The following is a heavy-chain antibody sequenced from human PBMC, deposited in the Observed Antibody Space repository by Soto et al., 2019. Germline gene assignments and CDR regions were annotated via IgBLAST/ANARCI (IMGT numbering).Heavy chain of an antibody. J-gene: IGHJ6*02. V-gene: IGHV1-8*02. CDR2: MNPINGAT. CDR3: GRGPSPRAPAGGTPYYFAMDV. CDR1: GYDFTAYD. D-gene: IGHD6-13*01. Sequence: QVQLVQSGAEVKQSGASVKVSCKASGYDFTAYDINWVRQASGQGLELMGWMNPINGATGFAQRFQGRVSMTRNTATDTAYLDLTGLRSDDTAVYYCGRGPSPRAPAGGTPYYFAMDVWGQGTTVTVSS.